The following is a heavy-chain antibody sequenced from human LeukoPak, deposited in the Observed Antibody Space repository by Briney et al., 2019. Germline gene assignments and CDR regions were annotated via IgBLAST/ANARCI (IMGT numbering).Heavy chain of an antibody. Sequence: PSQTQSLTCTVSGGSISSDNYYGNWIRQPAGKGLEWMGRIYTSGSTNYNPSLKTRVTISIDTSKNQFSLKLTSVTAADTAVYYCLLRRDGYTHFDYWGQGTLVTVSS. J-gene: IGHJ4*02. CDR1: GGSISSDNYY. V-gene: IGHV4-61*02. CDR2: IYTSGST. D-gene: IGHD5-24*01. CDR3: LLRRDGYTHFDY.